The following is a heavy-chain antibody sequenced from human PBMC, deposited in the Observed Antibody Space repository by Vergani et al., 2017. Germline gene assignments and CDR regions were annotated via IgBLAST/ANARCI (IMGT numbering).Heavy chain of an antibody. CDR1: GFTFSDYY. CDR3: AREGRRVTYCGXDCYWDYYYYYMDV. J-gene: IGHJ6*03. D-gene: IGHD2-21*01. V-gene: IGHV3-11*01. Sequence: QVQLVESGGGLVKPGGSLRLSCAASGFTFSDYYMSWIRQAPGKGLEWVSYISSSGSTIYYADSVKGRFTISRDNAKNSLYLQMNSLRAEDTAVYYCAREGRRVTYCGXDCYWDYYYYYMDVWGKGTAVTVSS. CDR2: ISSSGSTI.